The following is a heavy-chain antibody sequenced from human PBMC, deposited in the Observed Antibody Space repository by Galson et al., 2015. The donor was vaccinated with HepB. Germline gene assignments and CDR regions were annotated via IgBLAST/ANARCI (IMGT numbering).Heavy chain of an antibody. Sequence: ETLSLTCGVSGASTRSTSYYWGWIRQSPGKGLDWIGTGYHNGDTYYNPSLKSRVTISLDTSRNQFSLNLKSVTAADTAVYYCARHILDTSAFFDSWGQGALVIVSS. CDR2: GYHNGDT. J-gene: IGHJ4*02. CDR3: ARHILDTSAFFDS. CDR1: GASTRSTSYY. D-gene: IGHD3-10*01. V-gene: IGHV4-39*01.